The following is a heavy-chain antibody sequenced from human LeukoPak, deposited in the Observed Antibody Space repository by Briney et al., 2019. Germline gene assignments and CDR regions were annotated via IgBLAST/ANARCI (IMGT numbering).Heavy chain of an antibody. V-gene: IGHV4-59*01. J-gene: IGHJ4*02. CDR3: ARAMVRGAAFDY. D-gene: IGHD3-10*01. CDR2: IYYSGST. Sequence: PSETLSLTCTVSGGSISSYYWSWIRQPPGKGLEWIGYIYYSGSTNYNPSLKSRVTISVDTSKNQFSLKLSSVTAADTAVYYCARAMVRGAAFDYWGQGTLVTVSP. CDR1: GGSISSYY.